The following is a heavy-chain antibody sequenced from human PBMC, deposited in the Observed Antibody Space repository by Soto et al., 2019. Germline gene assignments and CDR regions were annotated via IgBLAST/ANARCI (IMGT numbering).Heavy chain of an antibody. J-gene: IGHJ4*02. Sequence: QVQLQESGPGLVKSSQTLSLTCTVSGGSISSGGYHWNWIRQHPGKGLEWIGNIYYSGSTYYNPSLKSRVTISIDTSKKHFSLKLSSVTAADTAVCYCASDVWPYYFDYWGQGTLVTVSS. CDR1: GGSISSGGYH. D-gene: IGHD2-21*01. CDR2: IYYSGST. V-gene: IGHV4-31*03. CDR3: ASDVWPYYFDY.